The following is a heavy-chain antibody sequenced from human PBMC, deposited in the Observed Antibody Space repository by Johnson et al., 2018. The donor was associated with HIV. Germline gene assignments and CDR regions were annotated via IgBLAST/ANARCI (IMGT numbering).Heavy chain of an antibody. CDR1: GFTFSTYG. Sequence: QVQLVESGGGVVRPGRSLRLSCAASGFTFSTYGMHWVRQAPGKGLEWVAVMWYDGSNKYYVDSVKGRFTISRDNSKNTLYLQMNSLRAEDTAVYYCARDDGGGGDAFDIWGQGTMVTVSS. D-gene: IGHD2-15*01. CDR2: MWYDGSNK. V-gene: IGHV3-33*01. J-gene: IGHJ3*02. CDR3: ARDDGGGGDAFDI.